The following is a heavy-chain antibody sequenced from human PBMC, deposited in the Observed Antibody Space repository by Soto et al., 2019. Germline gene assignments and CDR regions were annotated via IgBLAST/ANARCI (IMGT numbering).Heavy chain of an antibody. D-gene: IGHD1-26*01. J-gene: IGHJ3*02. Sequence: GGSLRLSCAASGFTVSVNYMNWVRQAPGKGLEWVSVIYSGGSTYYADSVKGRFTISRDNSKNTLYLQMNSLRAEDTAVYYCARGRLAGSFHDAFDIWGQGTMVTVSS. CDR3: ARGRLAGSFHDAFDI. CDR2: IYSGGST. CDR1: GFTVSVNY. V-gene: IGHV3-53*01.